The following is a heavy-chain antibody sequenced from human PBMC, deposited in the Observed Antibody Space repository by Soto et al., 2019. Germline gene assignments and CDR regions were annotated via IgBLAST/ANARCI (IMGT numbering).Heavy chain of an antibody. J-gene: IGHJ4*02. CDR2: IWYDGSNE. Sequence: PGGSLRLSCAASGFTFGNYWMHWVRQAPGKGLEWVAEIWYDGSNEYYGDSVKGRFTISRDNSKNTLYPQMDRLRAEDTAIYYCTSGVVPITYWGQGTLVTVSS. CDR1: GFTFGNYW. D-gene: IGHD3-16*01. V-gene: IGHV3-33*08. CDR3: TSGVVPITY.